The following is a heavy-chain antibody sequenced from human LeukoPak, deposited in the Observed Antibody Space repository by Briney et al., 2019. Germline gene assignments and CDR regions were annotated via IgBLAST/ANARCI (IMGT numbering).Heavy chain of an antibody. D-gene: IGHD6-19*01. CDR2: IYYRGST. J-gene: IGHJ4*02. Sequence: SETLSLTCTVSGGSISSSSYYWGWIRQPPGKGLEWIGSIYYRGSTYYNSSLESRVTISVDTSKNQFSLKLSSVTAADTAIYHCARRAAVAARNFDYWGQGTLVTVSS. CDR1: GGSISSSSYY. CDR3: ARRAAVAARNFDY. V-gene: IGHV4-39*01.